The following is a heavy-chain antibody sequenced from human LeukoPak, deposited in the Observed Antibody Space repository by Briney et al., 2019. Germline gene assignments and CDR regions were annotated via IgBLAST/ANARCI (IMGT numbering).Heavy chain of an antibody. J-gene: IGHJ4*02. D-gene: IGHD5-12*01. CDR2: ISGSGDNT. CDR3: ATNSGYDYYFDY. CDR1: GFTFSSFA. V-gene: IGHV3-23*01. Sequence: GGSLRLSCAASGFTFSSFAMSWVRQAPGTGLEWVSAISGSGDNTYYADSVKGRFTISRDNSENTLYLQMNSLRAEDTAVYYCATNSGYDYYFDYWGQGTLVTVSS.